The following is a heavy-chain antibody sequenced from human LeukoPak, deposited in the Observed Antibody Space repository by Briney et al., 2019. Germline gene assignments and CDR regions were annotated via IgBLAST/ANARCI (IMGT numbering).Heavy chain of an antibody. CDR3: ARAVTIFGVDLFDY. CDR2: FDPEDGET. V-gene: IGHV1-24*01. D-gene: IGHD3-3*01. CDR1: GYTLTELS. J-gene: IGHJ4*02. Sequence: WASVKVSCKVSGYTLTELSMHWVRQAPGKGLEWMGGFDPEDGETIYAQKFQGRVTMTRDMSTSTVYMELSSLRSEDTAVYYCARAVTIFGVDLFDYWGQGTLVTVSS.